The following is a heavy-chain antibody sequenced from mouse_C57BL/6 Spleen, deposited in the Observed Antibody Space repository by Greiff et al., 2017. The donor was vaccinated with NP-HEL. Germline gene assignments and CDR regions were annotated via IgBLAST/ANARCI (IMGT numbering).Heavy chain of an antibody. CDR2: IYPGSGST. CDR3: AVYYDYDDGDFDY. D-gene: IGHD2-4*01. V-gene: IGHV1-55*01. CDR1: GYTFTSYW. J-gene: IGHJ2*01. Sequence: QVQLQQPGAELVKPGASVKMSCKASGYTFTSYWITWVKQRPGQGLEWIGDIYPGSGSTNYNEKFKSKATLTVDTSSSTAYMQLSSLTSEDAAVYYCAVYYDYDDGDFDYWGQGTTLTVSS.